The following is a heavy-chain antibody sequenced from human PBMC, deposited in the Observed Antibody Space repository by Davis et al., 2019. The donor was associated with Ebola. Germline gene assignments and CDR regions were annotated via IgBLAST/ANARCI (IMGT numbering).Heavy chain of an antibody. Sequence: SETLSLTCALHGGSFSGYYWSWIRQLPGKGLEWIGEMDHSGNTNYNPSLKSRVTISIDTSKKQISLNLTSVTAADTAVYYCARGQSGSDYSLWQYWGQGTLVTVSS. D-gene: IGHD3-10*01. CDR1: GGSFSGYY. CDR2: MDHSGNT. CDR3: ARGQSGSDYSLWQY. J-gene: IGHJ4*02. V-gene: IGHV4-34*01.